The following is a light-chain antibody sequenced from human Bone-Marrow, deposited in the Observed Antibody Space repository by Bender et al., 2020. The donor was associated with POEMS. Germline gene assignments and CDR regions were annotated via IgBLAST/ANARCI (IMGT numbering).Light chain of an antibody. CDR1: KLGDKY. V-gene: IGLV3-1*01. J-gene: IGLJ2*01. Sequence: SYELTQPPSVSVSPGQTASITCSADKLGDKYACWYQQRPGQSPVLVIYQDDKRPSGFPERFSGSNFGNTATLTISGTQAMDEADYYCQAWDSTTVVFGGGTKLTVL. CDR3: QAWDSTTVV. CDR2: QDD.